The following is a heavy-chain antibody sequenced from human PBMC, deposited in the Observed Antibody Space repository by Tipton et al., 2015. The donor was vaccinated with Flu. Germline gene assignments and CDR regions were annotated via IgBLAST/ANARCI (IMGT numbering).Heavy chain of an antibody. D-gene: IGHD6-13*01. V-gene: IGHV4-4*07. Sequence: TLSLTCTVSGCSISIYYWSWIRQPAGKGLEWIGRIYTSGSTNYNPSLKRRVTMSVDTSKNQFSLKLSSVTAADTAVYYCARDLWQQLDYNWFDPWGPGTLVTVSS. J-gene: IGHJ5*02. CDR2: IYTSGST. CDR3: ARDLWQQLDYNWFDP. CDR1: GCSISIYY.